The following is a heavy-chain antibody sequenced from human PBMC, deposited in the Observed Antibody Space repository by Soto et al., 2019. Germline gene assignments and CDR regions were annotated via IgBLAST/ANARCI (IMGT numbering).Heavy chain of an antibody. CDR1: GCSISSGGYY. D-gene: IGHD3-9*01. Sequence: QVQLQESGPGLVKPSQTLSLTCTVSGCSISSGGYYWSWIRQHPGKGLEWIGYIYYSGSTYYNPSLKSRVTISVDTSKNQFSLKLSSVTAADTAVYYCATTGLYDILTGYDYYYYGMDVWGQGTTVTVSS. V-gene: IGHV4-31*03. CDR3: ATTGLYDILTGYDYYYYGMDV. CDR2: IYYSGST. J-gene: IGHJ6*02.